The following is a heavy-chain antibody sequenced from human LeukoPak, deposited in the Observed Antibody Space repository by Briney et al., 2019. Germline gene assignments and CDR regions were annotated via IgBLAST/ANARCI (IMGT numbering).Heavy chain of an antibody. D-gene: IGHD2-2*01. CDR1: GFTFSSYA. CDR2: ISGSAGST. J-gene: IGHJ3*02. Sequence: GGSLRLSCAASGFTFSSYAMSWVRQAPGTGLEWVSSISGSAGSTYYTDSVKGRFTISRDISKNTLYLQMNSLRVEDTAVYYCAKDIVVVPAAGDALDIWGQGTMVTVSS. V-gene: IGHV3-23*01. CDR3: AKDIVVVPAAGDALDI.